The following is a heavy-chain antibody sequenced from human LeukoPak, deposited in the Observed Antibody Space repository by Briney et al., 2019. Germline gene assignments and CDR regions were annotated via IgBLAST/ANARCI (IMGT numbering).Heavy chain of an antibody. V-gene: IGHV1-69*04. CDR2: IITNLGIA. Sequence: ASVKVSCKASGGTFSSYAISWVRQAPGHGLEWMGRIITNLGIANYAQKFQGRVTITADKSTSTAYMELSSLRSEDTAVYYCARVGNYYDSSGYPANDAFDIWGQGTMVTVSS. D-gene: IGHD3-22*01. J-gene: IGHJ3*02. CDR1: GGTFSSYA. CDR3: ARVGNYYDSSGYPANDAFDI.